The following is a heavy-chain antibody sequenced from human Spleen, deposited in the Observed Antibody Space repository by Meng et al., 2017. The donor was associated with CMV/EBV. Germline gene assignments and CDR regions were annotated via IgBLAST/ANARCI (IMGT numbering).Heavy chain of an antibody. CDR1: GGSFSNYY. CDR2: IHRGGST. J-gene: IGHJ4*02. CDR3: ASLQTEVTFDY. D-gene: IGHD2-21*02. Sequence: QVRLQTWGAGLLTPSATLSLTCAGYGGSFSNYYWTWIRQSPGKGLEWIGEIHRGGSTKYNPALKSRVTISIDTSKNQFSLKLSSVTAADTAVYYCASLQTEVTFDYWGQGTLVTVSS. V-gene: IGHV4-34*01.